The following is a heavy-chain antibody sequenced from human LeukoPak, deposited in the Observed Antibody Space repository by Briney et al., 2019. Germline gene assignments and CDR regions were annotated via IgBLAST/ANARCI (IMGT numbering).Heavy chain of an antibody. Sequence: LSLTCAVYGGSFSGYYWSYIRQPPGKGLEWVSYISSSGSTIYYADSVKGRFTISRDNAKNSLYLQMNSLRAEDTAVYYCARLQVDNCDYWGQGTLVTVSS. CDR2: ISSSGSTI. CDR3: ARLQVDNCDY. V-gene: IGHV3-11*04. D-gene: IGHD5-12*01. CDR1: GGSFSGYY. J-gene: IGHJ4*02.